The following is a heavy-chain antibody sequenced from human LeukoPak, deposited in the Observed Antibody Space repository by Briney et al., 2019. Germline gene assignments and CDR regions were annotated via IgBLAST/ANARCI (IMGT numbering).Heavy chain of an antibody. J-gene: IGHJ5*02. Sequence: SVTVSCKASGGTFNNYPISWVRQAPGRGLEWMGGIIPIFGTTNYAPKFQGRVTFTADESTSTVYMELSSLRSEDTAVYYCARVGGGSSTWYGWFDPWGQGTLVTVSS. V-gene: IGHV1-69*13. CDR3: ARVGGGSSTWYGWFDP. D-gene: IGHD6-13*01. CDR1: GGTFNNYP. CDR2: IIPIFGTT.